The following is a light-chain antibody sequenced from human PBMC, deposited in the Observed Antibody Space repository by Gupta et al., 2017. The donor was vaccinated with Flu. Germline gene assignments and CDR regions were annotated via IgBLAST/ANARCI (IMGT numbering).Light chain of an antibody. CDR2: NVS. J-gene: IGKJ4*01. V-gene: IGKV1-6*01. CDR3: QHYDNCPMT. CDR1: QDIRNT. Sequence: AIQMTQSPSSLSASVGDRVTITCRASQDIRNTLGWYQQKPGKAPKLLMYNVSTLQSGVPSRFSGSGSGTDFTLTISSLQPEDVATYYCQHYDNCPMTFGRGTKVEIK.